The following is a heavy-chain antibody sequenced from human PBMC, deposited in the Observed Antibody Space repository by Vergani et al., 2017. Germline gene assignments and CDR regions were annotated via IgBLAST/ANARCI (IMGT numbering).Heavy chain of an antibody. D-gene: IGHD2-21*02. V-gene: IGHV1-69*14. CDR1: GGTFSSYA. CDR2: IIPIFGTA. Sequence: QVQLVQSGAEVKKPGSSVKVSCKASGGTFSSYAISWVRQAPGQGLEWMGGIIPIFGTANYAQKFQGRVTITADKSTSTAYMELSSLRSEDTAVYYCARTSDCGGDCYLGWEDAFDIWGQGTMVTVSS. CDR3: ARTSDCGGDCYLGWEDAFDI. J-gene: IGHJ3*02.